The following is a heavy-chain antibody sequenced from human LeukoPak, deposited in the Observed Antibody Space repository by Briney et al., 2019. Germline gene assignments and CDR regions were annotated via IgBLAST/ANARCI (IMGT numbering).Heavy chain of an antibody. D-gene: IGHD2/OR15-2a*01. J-gene: IGHJ4*02. CDR1: GFTFSSYA. V-gene: IGHV3-23*01. CDR3: AKDQGRSTPELDY. CDR2: ISGSGGST. Sequence: GESLKISCAASGFTFSSYAMSWVRQAPGKGLEWVSAISGSGGSTYYADSVKGRFTISRDNSKNTLYLQMNSLRAEDTAVYYCAKDQGRSTPELDYWGQGTLVTVSS.